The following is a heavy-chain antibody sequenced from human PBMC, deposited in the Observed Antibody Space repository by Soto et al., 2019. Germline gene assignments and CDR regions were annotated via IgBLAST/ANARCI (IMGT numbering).Heavy chain of an antibody. D-gene: IGHD3-22*01. CDR2: ISAYNGNT. CDR1: GYTFTSYG. V-gene: IGHV1-18*04. Sequence: ASVKVSCKASGYTFTSYGISWVRQAPGQGLEWMGWISAYNGNTNYAQKLQGRVTTTTDTSTSTAYMELRSLRSDDTAVYYCARIGLMYYYDSSGYYFLDYWGQGTLVTVSS. J-gene: IGHJ4*02. CDR3: ARIGLMYYYDSSGYYFLDY.